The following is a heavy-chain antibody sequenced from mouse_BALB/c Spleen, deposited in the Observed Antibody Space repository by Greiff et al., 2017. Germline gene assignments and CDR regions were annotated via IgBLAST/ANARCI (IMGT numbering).Heavy chain of an antibody. CDR2: IHYSGST. CDR3: ARWDWYDGFFDY. CDR1: GYSITSGYS. D-gene: IGHD2-14*01. J-gene: IGHJ2*01. V-gene: IGHV3-1*02. Sequence: EVKLMESGPDLVKPSQSLSLTCTVTGYSITSGYSWPWIRQFPGNKLEWMGYIHYSGSTNYNPSLKSRISITRDTSKNQFFLQLNSVTTEDTATYYCARWDWYDGFFDYWGQGTTLTVSS.